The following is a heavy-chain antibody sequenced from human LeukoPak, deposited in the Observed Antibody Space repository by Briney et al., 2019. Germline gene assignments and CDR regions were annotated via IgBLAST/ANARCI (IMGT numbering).Heavy chain of an antibody. V-gene: IGHV4-34*01. Sequence: ETLSLTCAVYGGPFSGYYWSWIRHPPGKGLEWMGEINHSGSTNYNPSLKSRVTISVDTSKNQFSLKLSSVTAADTAVYYCARGYDSSGYYYDFDYWGQGTLVTVSS. CDR1: GGPFSGYY. D-gene: IGHD3-22*01. J-gene: IGHJ4*02. CDR2: INHSGST. CDR3: ARGYDSSGYYYDFDY.